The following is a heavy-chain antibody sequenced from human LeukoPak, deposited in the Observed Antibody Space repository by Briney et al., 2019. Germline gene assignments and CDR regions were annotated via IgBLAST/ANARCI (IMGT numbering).Heavy chain of an antibody. CDR2: IYYYGSNK. Sequence: GRSLRLSGAASGLTFRNYGMHWVRKAPGKGLEWVAVIYYYGSNKYYADSVKGRFTISRDNSKNTLYLQMNSLRAEDTAVYYCAGDRGLSWFDPWGQGTLVTVPS. CDR3: AGDRGLSWFDP. CDR1: GLTFRNYG. V-gene: IGHV3-33*01. D-gene: IGHD3-10*01. J-gene: IGHJ5*02.